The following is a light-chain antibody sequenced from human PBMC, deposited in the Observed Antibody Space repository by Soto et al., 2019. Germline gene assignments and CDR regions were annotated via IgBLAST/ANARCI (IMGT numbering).Light chain of an antibody. V-gene: IGKV1-5*01. Sequence: DIQMTQSPSTLSASVGDRVTITCRASQSISWWLAWYQQKPGRAPKFLIYNASSLESGVPSRFSGSGSGTELTLTISSLQPDDFATYYCQQYDSYPWTFGQGTKVDIK. CDR3: QQYDSYPWT. CDR1: QSISWW. CDR2: NAS. J-gene: IGKJ1*01.